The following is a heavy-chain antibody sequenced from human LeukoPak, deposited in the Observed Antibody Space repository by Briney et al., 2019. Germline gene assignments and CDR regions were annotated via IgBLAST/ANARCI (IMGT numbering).Heavy chain of an antibody. CDR3: ARAKRYYYEN. D-gene: IGHD2-15*01. CDR1: GGSISSYY. V-gene: IGHV4-59*01. J-gene: IGHJ4*02. CDR2: IYYSGST. Sequence: SETLSLTCTVSGGSISSYYWSWIRQPPGKGLEWTGYIYYSGSTNYNPPLKSRVTISVDTSKNQFSLKLSSVTAADTAVYYCARAKRYYYENWGQGTLVTVSS.